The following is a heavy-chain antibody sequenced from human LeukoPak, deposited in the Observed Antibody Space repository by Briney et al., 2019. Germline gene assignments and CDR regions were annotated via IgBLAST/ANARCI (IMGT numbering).Heavy chain of an antibody. CDR1: GFIFNNYW. J-gene: IGHJ5*02. Sequence: GGSLRLSCTASGFIFNNYWMHWARQAPGKGLVWVSRINNDGSSTSYADSVKGRFTASRDNAKNTLFLQMNSLRPEDTAVYYCAKDQGARYYGSGGSWFDPWGQGTLVTVSS. CDR2: INNDGSST. CDR3: AKDQGARYYGSGGSWFDP. D-gene: IGHD3-10*01. V-gene: IGHV3-74*01.